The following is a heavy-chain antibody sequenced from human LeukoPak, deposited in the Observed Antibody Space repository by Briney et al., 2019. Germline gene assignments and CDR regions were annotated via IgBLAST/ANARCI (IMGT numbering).Heavy chain of an antibody. D-gene: IGHD3-9*01. CDR2: IYYSGGT. J-gene: IGHJ4*02. Sequence: PSETLSLTCTVSGVSISSSSYYWGCFRQPPGKGLEWIGSIYYSGGTYFHPSLKSRVTISVDTSKNQFSLRLTSVTAADTAVFFCARLPERSDLLPSYANSFDWWGQGTLVTVSS. CDR1: GVSISSSSYY. V-gene: IGHV4-39*01. CDR3: ARLPERSDLLPSYANSFDW.